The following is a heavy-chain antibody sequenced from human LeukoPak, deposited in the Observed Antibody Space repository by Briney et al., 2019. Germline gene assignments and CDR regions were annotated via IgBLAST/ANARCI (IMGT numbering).Heavy chain of an antibody. J-gene: IGHJ6*02. D-gene: IGHD6-6*01. CDR3: ARVSSSSAYYYYGMDV. CDR1: GFTFSTYS. CDR2: IKQDGSEK. V-gene: IGHV3-7*05. Sequence: GGSLRLSCAASGFTFSTYSMNWVRQAPGKGLEWVANIKQDGSEKYYVDSVKGRFTISRDNAKNSLYLQMNSLRAEDTAVYYCARVSSSSAYYYYGMDVWGQGTTVTVSS.